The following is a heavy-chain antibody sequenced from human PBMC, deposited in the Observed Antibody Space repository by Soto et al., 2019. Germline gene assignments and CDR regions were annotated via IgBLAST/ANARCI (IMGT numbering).Heavy chain of an antibody. V-gene: IGHV4-59*01. CDR2: VYNSGST. CDR3: ARYRREAVAGYTLDN. Sequence: SEPLSLTCTVSGGSISSNYWTWIRQPPGKGLEWIGYVYNSGSTNYNPSLKSRVTISEDTSKSQFSLKVNSMTAADTAVYYCARYRREAVAGYTLDNWGQGILVTVSS. CDR1: GGSISSNY. D-gene: IGHD6-13*01. J-gene: IGHJ4*02.